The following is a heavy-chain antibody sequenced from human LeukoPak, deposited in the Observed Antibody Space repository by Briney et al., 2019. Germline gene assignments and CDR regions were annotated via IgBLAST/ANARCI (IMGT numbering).Heavy chain of an antibody. CDR3: AANSADYNTLGSSYKV. J-gene: IGHJ4*02. D-gene: IGHD3-10*01. CDR1: SASITSSPYF. V-gene: IGHV4-39*01. Sequence: PSETLSLTCTVSSASITSSPYFWGWIRQSPGKGLEWIGSISYSGTTYYNPSLKSRLTISVDTSKNQFSLKLNSVTAADTAVFYCAANSADYNTLGSSYKVWGQGTLVTVSS. CDR2: ISYSGTT.